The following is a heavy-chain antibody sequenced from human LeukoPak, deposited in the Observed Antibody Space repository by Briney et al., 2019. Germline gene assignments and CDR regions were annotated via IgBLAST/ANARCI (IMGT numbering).Heavy chain of an antibody. CDR1: GFTFDDYG. J-gene: IGHJ4*02. Sequence: GGSLRLSCAASGFTFDDYGLSWVRQAPGKGLEWVSGINWNGGSTGYADSVKGRFTISRDNSKNSLYLQMNSLRTEDTALYYCAKEIRLRYFDWGFDYWGQGTLVTVSS. D-gene: IGHD3-9*01. V-gene: IGHV3-20*04. CDR3: AKEIRLRYFDWGFDY. CDR2: INWNGGST.